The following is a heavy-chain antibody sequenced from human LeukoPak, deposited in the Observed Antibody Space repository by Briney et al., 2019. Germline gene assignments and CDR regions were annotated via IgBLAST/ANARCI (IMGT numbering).Heavy chain of an antibody. D-gene: IGHD5-12*01. J-gene: IGHJ4*02. Sequence: ASVKVSCKVSGYTLTELSMHWVRQAPGKGLEWMGGFDPEDGETIYAQKFQGRVTVTEDTSTDTAYMELSSLRSEDTAVYYCATEGYSGYDWVGGFDYWGQGTLVTVSS. CDR1: GYTLTELS. V-gene: IGHV1-24*01. CDR3: ATEGYSGYDWVGGFDY. CDR2: FDPEDGET.